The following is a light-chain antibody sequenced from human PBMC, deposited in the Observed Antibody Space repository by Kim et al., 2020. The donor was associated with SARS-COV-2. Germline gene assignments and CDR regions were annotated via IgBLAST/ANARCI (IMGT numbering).Light chain of an antibody. CDR1: SLRSYY. V-gene: IGLV3-19*01. CDR3: NSRDSSGNHLEV. J-gene: IGLJ3*02. CDR2: GKN. Sequence: LGQTVRITCQGDSLRSYYESWYQQKPGQAAVLVIYGKNNRPSGIPDRFSGSSSGNTASLTITGAQAEEEADYYCNSRDSSGNHLEVFGGGTKLTVL.